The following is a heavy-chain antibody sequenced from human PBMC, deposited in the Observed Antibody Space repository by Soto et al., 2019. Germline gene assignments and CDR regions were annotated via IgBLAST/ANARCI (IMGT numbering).Heavy chain of an antibody. CDR2: IYYSGST. D-gene: IGHD6-19*01. Sequence: PSETLPLPCIVSGGYNSRSSYYGAWLRQPPGKGLEWIGSIYYSGSTYYNPSLKSRVTISVDTSKNQFSLKLSSVTAADAAVYYWARHAGSGWSFFDYWGQGTLVTVSS. V-gene: IGHV4-39*01. CDR1: GGYNSRSSYY. CDR3: ARHAGSGWSFFDY. J-gene: IGHJ4*02.